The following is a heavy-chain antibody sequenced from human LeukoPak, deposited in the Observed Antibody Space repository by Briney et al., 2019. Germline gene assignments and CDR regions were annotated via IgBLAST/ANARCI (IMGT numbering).Heavy chain of an antibody. CDR3: ARESYYYDSSGYYVYYFDY. CDR1: GFTFSDYY. V-gene: IGHV3-11*01. CDR2: ISSSGSTI. J-gene: IGHJ4*02. D-gene: IGHD3-22*01. Sequence: PGGSLRLSCAASGFTFSDYYMSWIRQAPGKGLEWVSYISSSGSTIYYADSVKGRFTISRDNAKNSLYLQMHSLRAEDTAVYYCARESYYYDSSGYYVYYFDYWGQGTLVTASS.